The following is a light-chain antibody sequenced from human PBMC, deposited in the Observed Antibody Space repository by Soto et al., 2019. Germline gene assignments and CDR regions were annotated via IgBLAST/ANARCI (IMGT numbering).Light chain of an antibody. Sequence: DIPMTQSPPTLPASAGDRVTITCRASQDISRWLAWYQQKPGKAPELLIYDVSTLQSGVPSRFSGTGSGTEFTLTISSLQPDDFATYYCQQYNAYYSFGQGTKVEIK. J-gene: IGKJ2*03. CDR1: QDISRW. CDR3: QQYNAYYS. CDR2: DVS. V-gene: IGKV1-5*01.